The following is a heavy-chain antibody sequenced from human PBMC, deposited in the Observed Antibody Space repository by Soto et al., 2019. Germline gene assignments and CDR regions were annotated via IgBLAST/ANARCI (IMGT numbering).Heavy chain of an antibody. CDR1: GFTFSDYV. D-gene: IGHD3-3*01. Sequence: EELLLESGGDSVQPGGSLRLSCVASGFTFSDYVMSWVRQVPGKGLEWVSSISDGGERTDYRDSVRGRFTISRDNARFTLHLQMNSLRVDDTATYFCARDRSTDFGLDVWGQGTTVTVSS. CDR2: ISDGGERT. V-gene: IGHV3-23*01. CDR3: ARDRSTDFGLDV. J-gene: IGHJ6*02.